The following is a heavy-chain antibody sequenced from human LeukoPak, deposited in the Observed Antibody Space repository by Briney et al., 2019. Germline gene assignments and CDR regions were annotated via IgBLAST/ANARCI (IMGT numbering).Heavy chain of an antibody. J-gene: IGHJ3*02. CDR3: ARDEVTIFGVVTAEAFDI. CDR2: ISSSSSYI. D-gene: IGHD3-3*01. CDR1: GFTFSSYS. V-gene: IGHV3-21*01. Sequence: GGSLRLSCAASGFTFSSYSMNWVRQAPGKGLEWVSSISSSSSYIYYADSVKGRFTISRDHAKNSLYLQVNSLRAEDTAVYYCARDEVTIFGVVTAEAFDIWGQGTMVTVSS.